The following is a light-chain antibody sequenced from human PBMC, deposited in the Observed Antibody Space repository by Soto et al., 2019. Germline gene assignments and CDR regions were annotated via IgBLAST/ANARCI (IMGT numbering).Light chain of an antibody. J-gene: IGKJ2*01. CDR1: QTVSST. CDR2: GAS. V-gene: IGKV3-15*01. Sequence: EIVMTQSPATLSVSPGERATLSCRASQTVSSTLGWYQQKPGQAPRLLIYGASTRATGIPARFSGSGSGTDFTLTISSLQSDDSAVYYCQQYHNWPPYTFGQGTKLEIK. CDR3: QQYHNWPPYT.